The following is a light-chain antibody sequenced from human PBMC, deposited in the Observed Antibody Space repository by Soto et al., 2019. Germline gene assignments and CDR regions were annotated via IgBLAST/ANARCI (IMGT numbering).Light chain of an antibody. CDR1: QDISNF. V-gene: IGKV1-33*01. J-gene: IGKJ3*01. CDR3: QQYDSLPFT. CDR2: DAS. Sequence: DIQMTQSPSSLSASVGDRVAITYRASQDISNFLNWYQQTPGKAPKLLTYDASDLETGVPSRFSGSGSGTDFTFTISNVQPEDTATYYCQQYDSLPFTFGPGTKVDIK.